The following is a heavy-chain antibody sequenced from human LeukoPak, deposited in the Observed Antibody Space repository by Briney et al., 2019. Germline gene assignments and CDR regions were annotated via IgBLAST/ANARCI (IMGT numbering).Heavy chain of an antibody. CDR2: IRSKAYGGTT. J-gene: IGHJ4*02. Sequence: GGSLRLSCSVSGFTFSNYAMHWVRQAPGKGLEWVGFIRSKAYGGTTEYAASVKGRFTISRDDSKSIAYLQMNSLKTEDTAVYYCRAAVAGTGGGYFDYWGQGTLVTVSS. D-gene: IGHD6-19*01. V-gene: IGHV3-49*04. CDR3: RAAVAGTGGGYFDY. CDR1: GFTFSNYA.